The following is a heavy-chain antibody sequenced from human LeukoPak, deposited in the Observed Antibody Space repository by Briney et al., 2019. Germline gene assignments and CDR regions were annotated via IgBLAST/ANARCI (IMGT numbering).Heavy chain of an antibody. V-gene: IGHV3-21*01. J-gene: IGHJ6*03. CDR1: GFTFSSYS. CDR2: ISSSSSYI. CDR3: ASASTGPYQYYYYMDV. D-gene: IGHD1-1*01. Sequence: GGSLRLSCAASGFTFSSYSMNWVRQAPGKGLEWVSSISSSSSYIYYADSVKGRFTISRDNAKNSLYLQMNSLRGEERAVDYCASASTGPYQYYYYMDVWGKGTTVTVSS.